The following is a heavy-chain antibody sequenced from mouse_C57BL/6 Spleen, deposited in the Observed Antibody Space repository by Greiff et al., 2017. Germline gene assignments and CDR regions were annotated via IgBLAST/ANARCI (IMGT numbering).Heavy chain of an antibody. Sequence: VQLQQSGPELVKPGASVKISCKASGYAFSSSWMNWVKQRPGKGLEWIGRIYPGDGDTNYNGKFKGKATLTADKSSSTAYMQLSSLTSEDSAVYFCAREDYGSSSFDYWCQGTTLTVAS. D-gene: IGHD1-1*01. CDR1: GYAFSSSW. V-gene: IGHV1-82*01. CDR3: AREDYGSSSFDY. CDR2: IYPGDGDT. J-gene: IGHJ2*01.